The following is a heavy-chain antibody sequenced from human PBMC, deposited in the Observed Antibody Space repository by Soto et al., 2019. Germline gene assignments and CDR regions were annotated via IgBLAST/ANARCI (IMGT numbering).Heavy chain of an antibody. D-gene: IGHD1-26*01. J-gene: IGHJ5*02. Sequence: SETLSLSCTVAGGSSSSYCGSWIQQPPGKGLEWIGSIYYSGSTYYNPSLKSRVTISVDTSKNHFSLKLSSVTAADTAVYYCATQEVGGSYVYTFDTWGQGTLVTVSS. CDR1: GGSSSSYC. CDR3: ATQEVGGSYVYTFDT. V-gene: IGHV4-59*05. CDR2: IYYSGST.